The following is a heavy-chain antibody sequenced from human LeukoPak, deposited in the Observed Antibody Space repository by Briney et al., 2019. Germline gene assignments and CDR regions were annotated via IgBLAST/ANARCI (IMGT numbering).Heavy chain of an antibody. Sequence: ASVKVSCKASGYTFTSYDINWVRQATGQGLEWMGWMNPYSANTGYAQNFQGRITITRNTSISTAYMELSSLRSDDTAVYYCARTQQLVLRSPLDPWGQGTLVTVSS. J-gene: IGHJ5*02. CDR1: GYTFTSYD. CDR3: ARTQQLVLRSPLDP. V-gene: IGHV1-8*03. CDR2: MNPYSANT. D-gene: IGHD6-13*01.